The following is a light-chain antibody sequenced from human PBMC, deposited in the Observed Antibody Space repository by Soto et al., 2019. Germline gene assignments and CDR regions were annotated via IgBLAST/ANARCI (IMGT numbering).Light chain of an antibody. Sequence: QPVLTQPPSASGTPGQRVTISCSGATSNFGTKSVNWYQHLPGAAPRLLIYNSDQRPSGVPDRFSGSKSGTSASLAISGLQSADEGDYFCASWDDILHGPLFGGGTQLTVL. J-gene: IGLJ2*01. CDR1: TSNFGTKS. CDR3: ASWDDILHGPL. CDR2: NSD. V-gene: IGLV1-44*01.